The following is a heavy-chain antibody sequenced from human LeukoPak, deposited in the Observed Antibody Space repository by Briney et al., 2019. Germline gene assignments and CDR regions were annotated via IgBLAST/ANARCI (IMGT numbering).Heavy chain of an antibody. CDR3: AKDIMSSGWYDGGFDC. J-gene: IGHJ4*02. CDR2: ISWNSGSI. CDR1: GFTFDDYA. D-gene: IGHD6-19*01. V-gene: IGHV3-9*03. Sequence: PGRSLRLSCAASGFTFDDYAMHCVRQAPGKGLEWVSGISWNSGSIGYADSVKGRFTISIDNAKNSLYLQMNSLRAEDMALYYCAKDIMSSGWYDGGFDCWGQGTLVTVSS.